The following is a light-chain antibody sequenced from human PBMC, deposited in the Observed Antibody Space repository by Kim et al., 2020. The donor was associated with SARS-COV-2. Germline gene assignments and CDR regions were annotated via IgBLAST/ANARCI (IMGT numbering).Light chain of an antibody. CDR3: QQYNNWPPLT. CDR2: GAS. Sequence: SPGERATLSCRARQSVSSNLAWYQQKPGQAPRRLIYGASTRATGIPARFSGSGSGTEFTLTISSLQSEDFAVYYCQQYNNWPPLTFGGGTKVDIK. J-gene: IGKJ4*01. CDR1: QSVSSN. V-gene: IGKV3-15*01.